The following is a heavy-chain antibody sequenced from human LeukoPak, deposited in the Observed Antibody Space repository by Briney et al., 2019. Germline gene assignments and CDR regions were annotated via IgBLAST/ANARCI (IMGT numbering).Heavy chain of an antibody. Sequence: GASVKVSCKASGGTFSSYAISWVRQAPGQGLEWMGGIIPIFGTANYAQKFQGRVTMTRDTSTSTVYMELSSLRSEDTAVYYCARDGASQYYFDYWGQGTLVTVSS. CDR3: ARDGASQYYFDY. J-gene: IGHJ4*02. D-gene: IGHD3-10*01. CDR2: IIPIFGTA. CDR1: GGTFSSYA. V-gene: IGHV1-69*05.